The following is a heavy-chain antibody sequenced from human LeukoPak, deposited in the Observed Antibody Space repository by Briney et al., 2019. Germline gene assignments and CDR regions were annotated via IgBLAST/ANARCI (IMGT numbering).Heavy chain of an antibody. Sequence: ASVKVSCKASGYTFTGYYMHWVRQAPGQGLEWMGWISAYNGNTNYAQKLQGRVTMTTDTSTSTAYMELRSLRSDDTAVYYCARAKYGSGNFYYYYYMDVWGKGTTVTISS. CDR1: GYTFTGYY. CDR2: ISAYNGNT. CDR3: ARAKYGSGNFYYYYYMDV. J-gene: IGHJ6*03. D-gene: IGHD3-10*01. V-gene: IGHV1-18*04.